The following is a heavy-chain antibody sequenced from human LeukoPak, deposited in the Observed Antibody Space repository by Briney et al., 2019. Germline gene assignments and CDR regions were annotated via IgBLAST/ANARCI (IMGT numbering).Heavy chain of an antibody. CDR1: GYSISSGYY. CDR2: IHQSGST. V-gene: IGHV4-38-2*02. J-gene: IGHJ4*02. Sequence: SETLSLTCTVSGYSISSGYYWGWIRQPPGKGLEWIGNIHQSGSTYYNPSVRSRVSISMDTSKNQFSLKLNSVTAADTAVYYCARDSDHTSMLFKGFDYWGQGTLVTVSS. D-gene: IGHD5-18*01. CDR3: ARDSDHTSMLFKGFDY.